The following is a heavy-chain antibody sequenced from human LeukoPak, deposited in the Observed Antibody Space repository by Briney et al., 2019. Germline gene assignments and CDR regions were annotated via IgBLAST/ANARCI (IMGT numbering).Heavy chain of an antibody. Sequence: GGSLTLSCAASGSTFSRYWMRWLRQAPGKGLEWVANIKEDGTVKYYVESVKGRFTISRDNAKNSLYLQMNSLRAEDTAVYYCAASITMFDYWGQGTLVTVSS. J-gene: IGHJ4*02. CDR2: IKEDGTVK. D-gene: IGHD3-10*01. CDR3: AASITMFDY. V-gene: IGHV3-7*02. CDR1: GSTFSRYW.